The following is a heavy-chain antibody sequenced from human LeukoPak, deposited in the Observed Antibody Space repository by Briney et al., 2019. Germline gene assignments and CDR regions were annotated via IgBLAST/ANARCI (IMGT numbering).Heavy chain of an antibody. CDR3: AGGPGASGYCSGGSCPSYY. CDR1: GYTFTSYG. CDR2: ISAYNGNT. Sequence: ASVKVSCKASGYTFTSYGISWVRQAPGQGLEWMGWISAYNGNTNYAQKLQGRVTMTTDTSTSTAYMELRSLRSDDTAVYYCAGGPGASGYCSGGSCPSYYWGQGTLVTVSS. D-gene: IGHD2-15*01. J-gene: IGHJ4*02. V-gene: IGHV1-18*01.